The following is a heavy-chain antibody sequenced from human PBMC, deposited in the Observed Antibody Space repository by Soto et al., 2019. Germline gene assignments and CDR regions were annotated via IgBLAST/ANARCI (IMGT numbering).Heavy chain of an antibody. J-gene: IGHJ6*02. CDR3: ARDLGYYHDSSGYRSRCGMDV. CDR1: GFTFSSYG. D-gene: IGHD3-22*01. V-gene: IGHV3-33*01. CDR2: IWYDGSNK. Sequence: PGGSLRLSCAASGFTFSSYGMHWVRQAPGKGLEWVAVIWYDGSNKYYADSVKGRFTISRDNSKNTLYLQMNSLRAEDTAVYYCARDLGYYHDSSGYRSRCGMDVWGQGTTVTVSS.